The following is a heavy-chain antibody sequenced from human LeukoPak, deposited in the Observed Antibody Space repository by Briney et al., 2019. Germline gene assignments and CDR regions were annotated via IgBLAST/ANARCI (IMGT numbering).Heavy chain of an antibody. CDR1: GFTFSDYG. CDR3: ARGVDYYENSGTIDY. V-gene: IGHV3-33*01. CDR2: IWYDGSNK. Sequence: GKSLRLSCTASGFTFSDYGMHWVRQPPGKGLEWVAIIWYDGSNKKYEDSVKGRFTISRDNSKNTLYRQMNNLRAEDTAVYYCARGVDYYENSGTIDYWGQGTLVTVSS. J-gene: IGHJ4*02. D-gene: IGHD3-22*01.